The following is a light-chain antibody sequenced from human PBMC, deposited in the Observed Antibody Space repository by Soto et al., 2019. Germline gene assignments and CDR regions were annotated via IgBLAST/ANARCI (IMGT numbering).Light chain of an antibody. Sequence: ILWTQAPSPLSASVGASVTITGRASQGIDSSFAWYQQKPGKAPKLLIYAASSLQSGVPSRFSGSGSGTDFTLTISSLQPEDFATYYCQQLHDSPITFGQGTRLEIK. J-gene: IGKJ5*01. CDR2: AAS. CDR3: QQLHDSPIT. CDR1: QGIDSS. V-gene: IGKV1-9*01.